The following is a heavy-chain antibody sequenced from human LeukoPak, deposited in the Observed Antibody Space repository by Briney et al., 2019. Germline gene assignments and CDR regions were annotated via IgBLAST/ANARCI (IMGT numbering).Heavy chain of an antibody. D-gene: IGHD5-24*01. CDR3: AKTRDGYNYYDY. CDR2: ISWNSGSI. J-gene: IGHJ4*02. CDR1: GFTFSSYS. V-gene: IGHV3-9*01. Sequence: PGGSLRLSCAASGFTFSSYSMNWVRQAPGKGLEWFSGISWNSGSIGYADSVKGRFTISRDNAKNSLYLQMNSLRAEDTALYYCAKTRDGYNYYDYWGQGTLVTVSS.